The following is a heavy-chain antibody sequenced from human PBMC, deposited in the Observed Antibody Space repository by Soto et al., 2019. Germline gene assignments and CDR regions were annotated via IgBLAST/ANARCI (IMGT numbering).Heavy chain of an antibody. V-gene: IGHV3-66*01. CDR3: AREGIPTVTGAFDY. CDR1: GFTFSSYA. CDR2: LYNGETS. Sequence: GGSLRLSCAASGFTFSSYAMNWVRQTQEKGLEWVSSLYNGETSYYADSVKGRFTISRDNAKNSLYLQMNSLRAEDTAVYYWAREGIPTVTGAFDYRGQGTLVTVS. D-gene: IGHD1-1*01. J-gene: IGHJ4*02.